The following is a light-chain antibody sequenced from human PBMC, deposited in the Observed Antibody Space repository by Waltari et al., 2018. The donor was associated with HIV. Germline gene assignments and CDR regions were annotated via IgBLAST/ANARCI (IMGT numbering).Light chain of an antibody. V-gene: IGLV2-11*01. CDR2: DVS. CDR1: SSDVGGYTY. CDR3: CSYAGSYTWV. Sequence: QSALTQPRPVSGSPGQSVTLSCTGPSSDVGGYTYVPWYQQHPGKAPKLMIYDVSKRPSGVPDRFSGSKSGNTASLTISGLQAEDEADYYCCSYAGSYTWVFGGGTKLTVL. J-gene: IGLJ3*02.